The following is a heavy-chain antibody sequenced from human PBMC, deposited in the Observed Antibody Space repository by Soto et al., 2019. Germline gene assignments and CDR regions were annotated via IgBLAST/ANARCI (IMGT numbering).Heavy chain of an antibody. CDR2: IYWDDNK. J-gene: IGHJ4*02. CDR1: GFSLSTSGVG. D-gene: IGHD2-21*01. V-gene: IGHV2-5*02. Sequence: QITLKESGPTLVKPTQTLTLTCTFSGFSLSTSGVGVGWIRQPPGKALEWLALIYWDDNKRYSPSLKSRLTITKDTSKNQVVLTMTNMAPVDTATDYCAHRPVLSDFNYWGQGTLVTVSS. CDR3: AHRPVLSDFNY.